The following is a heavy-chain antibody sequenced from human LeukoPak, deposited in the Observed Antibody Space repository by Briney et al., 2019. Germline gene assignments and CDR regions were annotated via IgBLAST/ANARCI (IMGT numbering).Heavy chain of an antibody. CDR3: TTHTIFGVVTPLMVDY. J-gene: IGHJ4*02. CDR2: IKSKTDGGTT. Sequence: GGSLRLSCAASGFTFSNAWMSWVRQAPGKGLEWVGRIKSKTDGGTTDYAAPVKGRFTISRDDSKNTLYLQMNSLKTEDTAVYYCTTHTIFGVVTPLMVDYWGQGTLVTVSS. V-gene: IGHV3-15*01. CDR1: GFTFSNAW. D-gene: IGHD3-3*01.